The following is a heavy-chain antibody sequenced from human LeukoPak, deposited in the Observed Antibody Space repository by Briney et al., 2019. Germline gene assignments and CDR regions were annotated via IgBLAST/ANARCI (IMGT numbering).Heavy chain of an antibody. J-gene: IGHJ4*02. V-gene: IGHV3-30-3*01. CDR2: ISYDGINK. D-gene: IGHD4-17*01. CDR3: ARDAYGDYYFDY. CDR1: GFTFSTYT. Sequence: GGSLRLSCAASGFTFSTYTMHWVRQAPGKGLEWVAVISYDGINKYYAESVKGRFTISRDNSKNTLYLQMNSLRPEDTAVYYCARDAYGDYYFDYWGQGTLVTVSS.